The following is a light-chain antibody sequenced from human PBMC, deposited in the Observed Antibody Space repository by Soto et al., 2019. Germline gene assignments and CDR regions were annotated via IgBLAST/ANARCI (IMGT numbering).Light chain of an antibody. J-gene: IGLJ1*01. CDR1: TSNIGAGFD. Sequence: QLVLTQPPSVSGAPGQRVTISCTGSTSNIGAGFDVHWFQQLPGTAPKLLIYRNSNRPSGVPDRFSGSKSGTSASLAITGLQAEDDADYYCQSYDSNFYVFGSGTKLTVL. CDR2: RNS. V-gene: IGLV1-40*01. CDR3: QSYDSNFYV.